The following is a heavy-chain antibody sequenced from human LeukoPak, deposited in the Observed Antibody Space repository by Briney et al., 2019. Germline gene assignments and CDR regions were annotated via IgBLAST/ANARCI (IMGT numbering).Heavy chain of an antibody. J-gene: IGHJ5*02. CDR3: ARGTIAAAAGYNWFDP. CDR1: GGSFSVYY. Sequence: SETLSLTCAVYGGSFSVYYWSWIRQPPGKGLEWIGEINHSGSTNYNPCLKSQVTISVDTSKNQFSLKLSSVTAADTAVYYCARGTIAAAAGYNWFDPWGQGTLVTVSS. V-gene: IGHV4-34*01. CDR2: INHSGST. D-gene: IGHD6-13*01.